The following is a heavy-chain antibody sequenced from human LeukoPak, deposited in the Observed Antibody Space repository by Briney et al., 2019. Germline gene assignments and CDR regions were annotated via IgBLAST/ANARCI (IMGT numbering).Heavy chain of an antibody. CDR2: INQEGSEK. D-gene: IGHD3-3*01. CDR3: ARIGSVDLKWIDP. CDR1: GFRFGSFW. V-gene: IGHV3-7*01. J-gene: IGHJ5*02. Sequence: PGGSLRLSCVASGFRFGSFWMSWVRQAPGKGLEWVANINQEGSEKHYVDSVKGRFTISRDNAKNSLHRQMNSLRSEDTAVYYCARIGSVDLKWIDPWGQGTLVTVSS.